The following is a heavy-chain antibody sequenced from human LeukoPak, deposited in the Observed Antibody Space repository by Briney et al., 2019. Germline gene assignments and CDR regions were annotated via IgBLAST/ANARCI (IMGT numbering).Heavy chain of an antibody. Sequence: ASVKVSCKASGYTFTSYAMHWVRQAPGQRLEWMGWINAGNGNTKYSQKFQGRVTITRDTSASTAYMELSSLRSEDTAVYYCARELVVVPAHAFDIWGQGTMVTVSS. J-gene: IGHJ3*02. D-gene: IGHD2-2*01. CDR2: INAGNGNT. CDR1: GYTFTSYA. CDR3: ARELVVVPAHAFDI. V-gene: IGHV1-3*01.